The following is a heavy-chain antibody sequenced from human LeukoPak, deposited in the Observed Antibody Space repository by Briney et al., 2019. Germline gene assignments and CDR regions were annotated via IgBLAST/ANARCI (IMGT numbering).Heavy chain of an antibody. CDR2: MNPNSGNT. V-gene: IGHV1-8*01. CDR1: GYIFTNDD. Sequence: ASVKVSCKASGYIFTNDDINLVRQATGQGLEWMGWMNPNSGNTGYAQKFQGRVTMTRNTSITTAYMELRSLRSEYTAVYYCSRGSGSIWYNLWGQGTLVTVSS. D-gene: IGHD6-13*01. CDR3: SRGSGSIWYNL. J-gene: IGHJ4*02.